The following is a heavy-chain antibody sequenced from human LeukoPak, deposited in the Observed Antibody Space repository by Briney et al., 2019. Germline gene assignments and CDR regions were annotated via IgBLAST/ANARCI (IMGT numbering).Heavy chain of an antibody. V-gene: IGHV3-21*01. CDR1: GGSFSGYY. J-gene: IGHJ6*03. CDR2: ISSSSSYI. Sequence: PSETLSLTCAVYGGSFSGYYWSWVRQAPGKGLEWVSSISSSSSYIYYADSVKGRFTISRDNAKNSLYLQMNSLRAEDTAVYYCASTYYYYYYMDVWGKGTTVTVSS. CDR3: ASTYYYYYYMDV.